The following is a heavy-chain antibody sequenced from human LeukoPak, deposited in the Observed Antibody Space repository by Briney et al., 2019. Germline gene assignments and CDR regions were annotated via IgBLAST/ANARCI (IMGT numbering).Heavy chain of an antibody. CDR3: GRAFPPLRTSSAGDL. CDR2: ICGLCSDI. Sequence: PGGSLRLSCSASGFTFSDYDMTWVRQAPGKGLEWVSSICGLCSDIYYGDSVKGRFSISRDNAKNALYRQMNSLGAEDTAVYYCGRAFPPLRTSSAGDLWGQGTLVTVPS. J-gene: IGHJ4*02. V-gene: IGHV3-21*01. D-gene: IGHD3-16*01. CDR1: GFTFSDYD.